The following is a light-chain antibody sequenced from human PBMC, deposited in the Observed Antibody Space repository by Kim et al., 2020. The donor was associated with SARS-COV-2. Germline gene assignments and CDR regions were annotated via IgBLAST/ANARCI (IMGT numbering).Light chain of an antibody. V-gene: IGKV3-11*01. Sequence: LYPGQRPTLSCRASQSVSSYLAWYQQKPGQAPRLLIYDASNRATGIPARFSGSGSGTDFTLTISSLEPEDFAVYYCQQRSNGPLTFGGGTKVDIK. CDR3: QQRSNGPLT. CDR1: QSVSSY. CDR2: DAS. J-gene: IGKJ4*01.